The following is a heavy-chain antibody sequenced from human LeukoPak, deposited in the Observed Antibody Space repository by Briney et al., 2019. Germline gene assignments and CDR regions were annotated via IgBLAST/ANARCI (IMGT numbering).Heavy chain of an antibody. D-gene: IGHD6-19*01. CDR2: ISSNGGST. V-gene: IGHV3-64D*06. CDR1: GFTFSSYA. J-gene: IGHJ4*02. CDR3: AKDPSSGWYPEYYFDY. Sequence: GGSLRLSCSASGFTFSSYAMHWVRQAPGKGLEYVSAISSNGGSTYYADSVKGRFTISRDNSKNTLYLQMSSLRAEDTAVYYCAKDPSSGWYPEYYFDYWGQGTLVTVSS.